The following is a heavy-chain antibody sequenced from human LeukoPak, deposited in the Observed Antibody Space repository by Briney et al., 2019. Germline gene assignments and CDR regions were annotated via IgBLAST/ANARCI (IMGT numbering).Heavy chain of an antibody. D-gene: IGHD3-16*02. CDR2: IYTSGRT. J-gene: IGHJ4*02. Sequence: SQTLPLTCTVSGGSITFGSYYWTWIRQPAGNGLEWIGRIYTSGRTFYNPSLKSRVTISMDTSMNQFSLRLNSVTAADTAVYYCARARVIPASFDDWGQGTLVTVSS. CDR1: GGSITFGSYY. CDR3: ARARVIPASFDD. V-gene: IGHV4-61*02.